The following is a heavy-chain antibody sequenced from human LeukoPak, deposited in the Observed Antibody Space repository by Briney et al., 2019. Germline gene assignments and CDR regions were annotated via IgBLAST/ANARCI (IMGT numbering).Heavy chain of an antibody. CDR1: GYTFTGYY. CDR2: INPNSGGT. CDR3: ARDYGQDGYYYYYGMDV. V-gene: IGHV1-2*02. Sequence: ASVKVSCKASGYTFTGYYMHWVRQAPGQGLEWMGWINPNSGGTNYAQKFQGRVTMTRDTSISTAYMELSGLRSDDTAVYYCARDYGQDGYYYYYGMDVWGQGTTVTVSS. D-gene: IGHD3-16*01. J-gene: IGHJ6*02.